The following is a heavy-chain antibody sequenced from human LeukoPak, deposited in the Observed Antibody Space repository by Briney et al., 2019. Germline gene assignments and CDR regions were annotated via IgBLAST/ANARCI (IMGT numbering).Heavy chain of an antibody. CDR1: GGSFSGYH. CDR2: INDRGHT. V-gene: IGHV4-34*01. D-gene: IGHD4-23*01. Sequence: SETLSLTCAVHGGSFSGYHWNWIRQSPGKGLEWIGEINDRGHTNYNPSLESRVTISVDTSTKQFYPKLNSVTAADTAVYYCARDPTTVVTTPYYFDFWGQGTLVTVSS. CDR3: ARDPTTVVTTPYYFDF. J-gene: IGHJ4*02.